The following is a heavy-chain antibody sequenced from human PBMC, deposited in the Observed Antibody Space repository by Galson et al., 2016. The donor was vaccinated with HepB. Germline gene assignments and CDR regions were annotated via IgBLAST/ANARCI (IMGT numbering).Heavy chain of an antibody. CDR1: GGSISSSTW. V-gene: IGHV4-4*02. CDR3: VRDRGGSSSGLSWYYYGMDV. CDR2: IYHSGST. D-gene: IGHD6-6*01. J-gene: IGHJ6*02. Sequence: SETLSLTCAVSGGSISSSTWWRWVRQPPGKGLEWIGEIYHSGSTNYNPSLKSRVTISLDKSTNQFSLKLSSVTAAATAVYYCVRDRGGSSSGLSWYYYGMDVWGQGTTVTVSS.